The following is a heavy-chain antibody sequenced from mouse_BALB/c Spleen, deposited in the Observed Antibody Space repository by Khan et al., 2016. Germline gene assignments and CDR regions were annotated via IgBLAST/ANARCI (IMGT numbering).Heavy chain of an antibody. V-gene: IGHV9-3-1*01. CDR2: TNPYTGEP. CDR1: GYTFTNYG. Sequence: QIQLVQSGPELKKPGETVKISCKASGYTFTNYGMNWVKQTPETGLKWMGWTNPYTGEPTYADDFMGRFAFSLETSATTAYLQINNLKNEDTATYFCARSSYYGYYYAMDYWGQGTSVTVSS. J-gene: IGHJ4*01. D-gene: IGHD1-2*01. CDR3: ARSSYYGYYYAMDY.